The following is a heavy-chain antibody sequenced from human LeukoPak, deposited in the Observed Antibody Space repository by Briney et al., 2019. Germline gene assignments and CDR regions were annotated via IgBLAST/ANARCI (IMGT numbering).Heavy chain of an antibody. CDR1: GFSFSSYW. CDR3: AKEPRENSGYYVSGWFDP. CDR2: INSDGSST. J-gene: IGHJ5*02. Sequence: PGGSLRLSCAASGFSFSSYWMHWVRQAPGKGLVWVSRINSDGSSTSYADSVKGRFTISRDNSKNSLYLQMNSLRAEDTAVYYCAKEPRENSGYYVSGWFDPWGQGTLVTVSS. D-gene: IGHD5-12*01. V-gene: IGHV3-74*01.